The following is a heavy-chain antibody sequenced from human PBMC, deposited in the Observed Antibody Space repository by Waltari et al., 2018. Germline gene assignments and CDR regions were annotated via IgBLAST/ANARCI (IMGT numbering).Heavy chain of an antibody. J-gene: IGHJ4*02. CDR2: ISSSSSYI. Sequence: VQLLESGRGLRRPGGALGFTCPAPRLPLRTCSMNWVRQAPGKGLEWVSSISSSSSYIYYADSVKGRFTISRDNAKNSLYLQMNSLRAEDTAVYYCARDRRPQSYWGQGTLVTVSS. V-gene: IGHV3-21*01. CDR1: RLPLRTCS. CDR3: ARDRRPQSY.